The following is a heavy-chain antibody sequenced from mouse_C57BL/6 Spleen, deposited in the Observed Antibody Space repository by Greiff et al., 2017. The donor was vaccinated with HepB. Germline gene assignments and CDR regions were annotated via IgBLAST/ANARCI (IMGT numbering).Heavy chain of an antibody. CDR1: GFTFTDYY. D-gene: IGHD4-1*02. V-gene: IGHV7-3*01. CDR3: ARSTGTTEFAY. J-gene: IGHJ3*01. CDR2: IRNKANGYTT. Sequence: EVHLVESGGGLVQPGGSLSLSCAASGFTFTDYYMSWVRQPPGKALEWLGFIRNKANGYTTEYSASVKGRFTISRDNSQSILYLQMKALRAEDSATFYCARSTGTTEFAYWGQGTLVTVSA.